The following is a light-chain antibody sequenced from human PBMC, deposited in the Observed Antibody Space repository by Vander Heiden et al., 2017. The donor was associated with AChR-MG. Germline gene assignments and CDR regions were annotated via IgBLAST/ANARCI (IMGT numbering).Light chain of an antibody. V-gene: IGLV1-44*01. CDR1: TSNIGSNT. Sequence: QSVLTQPPSASGTPGQRVTISCFGRTSNIGSNTVNWYQHLPGTAPKRLISTNNQRPSGVPDRFSGSKSGTSASLVISGLQSEDEADYYCAVWDDSLNGLVFGGGTKLTVL. CDR2: TNN. CDR3: AVWDDSLNGLV. J-gene: IGLJ2*01.